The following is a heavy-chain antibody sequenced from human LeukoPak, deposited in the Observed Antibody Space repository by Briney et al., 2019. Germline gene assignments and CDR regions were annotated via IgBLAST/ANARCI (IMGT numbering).Heavy chain of an antibody. CDR3: AKEASGYGYYFDY. CDR1: GFTFSSYA. J-gene: IGHJ4*02. Sequence: PGGSLRLSCAASGFTFSSYAMSWVRQAPGKGLEWVSVIYSGGSTYYADSVKGRFTISRDNSKNTLYLQMNSLRDEDTAVYYCAKEASGYGYYFDYWGQGTLVTVSS. CDR2: IYSGGST. D-gene: IGHD3-10*01. V-gene: IGHV3-23*03.